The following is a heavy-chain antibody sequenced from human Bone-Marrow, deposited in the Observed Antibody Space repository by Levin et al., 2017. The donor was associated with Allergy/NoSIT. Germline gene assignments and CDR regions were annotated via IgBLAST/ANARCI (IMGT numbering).Heavy chain of an antibody. Sequence: GESLKISCVGSGFTFSSCSMNWFRQAPGKGLEWVATISSDGVYIYYGDSVKGRFTIFRDNAKNSLYLQMNSLRVEDTAVYYCARDGSGWSRDSWGQGTLVTVSS. D-gene: IGHD6-13*01. CDR3: ARDGSGWSRDS. CDR1: GFTFSSCS. J-gene: IGHJ4*02. CDR2: ISSDGVYI. V-gene: IGHV3-21*06.